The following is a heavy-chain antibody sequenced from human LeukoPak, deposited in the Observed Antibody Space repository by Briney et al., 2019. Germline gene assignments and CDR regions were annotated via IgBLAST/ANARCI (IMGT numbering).Heavy chain of an antibody. Sequence: ASVKVSCKASGYTFTSYAMNWVRQAPGQGLEWMGWISGYDANTNYAQKVQGRVTMTTDTFTSTAYMELRSLRSDDTAVYYCARAGDGDYVSEDYWGQGTLVTVSS. CDR3: ARAGDGDYVSEDY. J-gene: IGHJ4*02. V-gene: IGHV1-18*01. D-gene: IGHD4-17*01. CDR1: GYTFTSYA. CDR2: ISGYDANT.